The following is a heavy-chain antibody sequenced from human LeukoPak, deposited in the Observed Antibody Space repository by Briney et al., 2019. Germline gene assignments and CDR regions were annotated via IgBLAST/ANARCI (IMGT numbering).Heavy chain of an antibody. D-gene: IGHD3-9*01. V-gene: IGHV1-69*13. CDR2: IIPIFGTA. CDR3: ARGGTHNYDIFLRAYYYYMDV. Sequence: ASVKVSCKASGGTFSSYAISWVRQAPGQGLEWMGGIIPIFGTANYAQKFQGRVTITADESTSTAYMELSSLRSEDTAVYYCARGGTHNYDIFLRAYYYYMDVWGKGTTVTVSS. J-gene: IGHJ6*03. CDR1: GGTFSSYA.